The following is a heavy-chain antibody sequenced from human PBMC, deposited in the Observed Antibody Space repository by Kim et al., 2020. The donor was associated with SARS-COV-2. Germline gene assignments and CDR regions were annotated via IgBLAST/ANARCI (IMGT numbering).Heavy chain of an antibody. J-gene: IGHJ3*02. D-gene: IGHD1-26*01. V-gene: IGHV1-69*04. CDR3: ARVPSGSQRGAFDI. Sequence: SVKVSCKASGGTFSSYAISWVRQAPGQGLEWMGRIIPILGIANYAQKFQGRVTITADKSTSTAYMELSSLRSEDTAVYYCARVPSGSQRGAFDIWGQGTMVTVSS. CDR1: GGTFSSYA. CDR2: IIPILGIA.